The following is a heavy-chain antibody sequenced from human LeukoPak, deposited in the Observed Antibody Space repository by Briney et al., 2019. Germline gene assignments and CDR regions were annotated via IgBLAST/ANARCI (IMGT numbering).Heavy chain of an antibody. V-gene: IGHV3-64D*06. CDR2: ISSNGGST. D-gene: IGHD6-13*01. CDR1: GFTFSSYA. Sequence: PGGSLRLSCSASGFTFSSYAMHWVRQAPAKGLEYVSAISSNGGSTYYADSEKGRFTISRDNSKNTLYLQMSSLRAEDTAVYYCVKDAAMYSSSWYGDYWGQGTLVTVSS. CDR3: VKDAAMYSSSWYGDY. J-gene: IGHJ4*02.